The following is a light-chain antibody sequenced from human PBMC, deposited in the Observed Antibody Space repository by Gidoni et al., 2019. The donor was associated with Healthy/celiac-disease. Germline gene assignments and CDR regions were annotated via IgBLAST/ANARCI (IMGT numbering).Light chain of an antibody. J-gene: IGKJ4*01. CDR1: QDMSNY. Sequence: DIQMPQSPSSLSASVGDRVTITCQASQDMSNYLNWYQQKPGKAPKLLIYDASNLETGVPSRFSGSGAGTDLTFTISSLQPEDIATYYCQQYDNLPLTFGGGTKVEIK. V-gene: IGKV1-33*01. CDR2: DAS. CDR3: QQYDNLPLT.